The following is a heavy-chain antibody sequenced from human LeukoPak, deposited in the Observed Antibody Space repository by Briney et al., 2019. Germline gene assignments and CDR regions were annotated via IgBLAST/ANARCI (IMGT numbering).Heavy chain of an antibody. J-gene: IGHJ3*02. CDR3: AKDRIWGDTAKAAFDI. D-gene: IGHD1-26*01. V-gene: IGHV3-23*01. CDR1: GFTFSSYT. CDR2: ISGSGGST. Sequence: GGSLRLSCAASGFTFSSYTMSWVRQAPGKGLEWVSTISGSGGSTNYADSVKGRFTISRDNSKNTLYLQMNSLRAEDTAVYYCAKDRIWGDTAKAAFDIWGQGTMVTVSP.